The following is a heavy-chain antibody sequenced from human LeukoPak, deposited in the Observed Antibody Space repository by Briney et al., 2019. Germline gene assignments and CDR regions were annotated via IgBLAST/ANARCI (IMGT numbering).Heavy chain of an antibody. CDR2: IYRDGRMP. V-gene: IGHV3-7*01. CDR3: TGGSDKVISGEYCYYMDV. CDR1: GFTIHYW. J-gene: IGHJ6*03. D-gene: IGHD2/OR15-2a*01. Sequence: PGGSLRLSCTASGFTIHYWLKWGRQSPGERVEWVAEIYRDGRMPHYVGSVEGRSTISRDSAKNSLDLQMHSLRAEDTAVYYCTGGSDKVISGEYCYYMDVWGKGTTVTVSS.